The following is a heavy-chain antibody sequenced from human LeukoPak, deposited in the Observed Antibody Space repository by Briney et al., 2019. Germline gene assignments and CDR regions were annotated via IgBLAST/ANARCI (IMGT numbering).Heavy chain of an antibody. J-gene: IGHJ4*02. CDR1: GFTFSSYC. CDR3: ARAPYCIGGSCRFDY. Sequence: PGRSLRLSCAASGFTFSSYCMSWVRQAPGKGLEWVANIKQDGSEKYYVDSLKGGFTISRDNAKNSLYLQMNSLRAEDTAVYYCARAPYCIGGSCRFDYWGQGTLVTVSS. D-gene: IGHD2-15*01. V-gene: IGHV3-7*03. CDR2: IKQDGSEK.